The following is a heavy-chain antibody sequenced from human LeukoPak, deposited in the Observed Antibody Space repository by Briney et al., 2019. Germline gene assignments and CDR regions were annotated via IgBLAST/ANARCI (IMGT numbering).Heavy chain of an antibody. D-gene: IGHD6-13*01. J-gene: IGHJ3*02. Sequence: SETLSRTCTVSGGSISSYYWSWIRQPAGKGLEWIGRIYTSGSTNYNPSLKSRVTMSVDTSKNQFSLKLSSVTAADTAVYYCAAAGNSGHDAFDIWGQGTMVTVSS. CDR2: IYTSGST. CDR1: GGSISSYY. V-gene: IGHV4-4*07. CDR3: AAAGNSGHDAFDI.